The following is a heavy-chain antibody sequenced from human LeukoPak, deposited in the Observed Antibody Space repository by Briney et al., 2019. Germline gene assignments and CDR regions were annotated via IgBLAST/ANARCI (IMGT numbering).Heavy chain of an antibody. D-gene: IGHD5-12*01. CDR2: IYYSGST. Sequence: PSETLSLTCTVSGGSISSGDYYWRWIRQPPGKGLEWIGYIYYSGSTYYNPSLKSRVTISVDTSKNQFSLKLSSVTAADTAVYYCARGGSGYDFGWFDPWGQGTLVTVSS. J-gene: IGHJ5*02. V-gene: IGHV4-30-4*01. CDR1: GGSISSGDYY. CDR3: ARGGSGYDFGWFDP.